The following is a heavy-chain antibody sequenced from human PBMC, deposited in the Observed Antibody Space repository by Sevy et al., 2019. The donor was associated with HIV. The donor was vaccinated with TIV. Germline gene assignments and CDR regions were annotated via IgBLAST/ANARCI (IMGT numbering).Heavy chain of an antibody. CDR3: ARGGRDDYVWGSYRRSGERQPSYYYYYYMDV. V-gene: IGHV3-30-3*01. CDR2: ISYDGSNK. D-gene: IGHD3-16*02. Sequence: GGSLRLSCAASGFTFSSYAMHWVRQAPGKGLEWVAVISYDGSNKYYADSVKGRFTISRDNSKNTLYLQMNSLRAEDRAVYYCARGGRDDYVWGSYRRSGERQPSYYYYYYMDVWGKGTTVTVSS. CDR1: GFTFSSYA. J-gene: IGHJ6*03.